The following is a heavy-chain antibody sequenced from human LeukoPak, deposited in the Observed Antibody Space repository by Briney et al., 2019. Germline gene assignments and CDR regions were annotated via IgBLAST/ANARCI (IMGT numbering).Heavy chain of an antibody. D-gene: IGHD3-16*01. CDR2: IKHDESEK. CDR1: GFSFNSDW. CDR3: TRRLDD. J-gene: IGHJ4*02. V-gene: IGHV3-7*01. Sequence: GGSLRLSCAASGFSFNSDWMDWVRQAPGKGLEWVANIKHDESEKNFLDSVKGRFTISRDNAQNSLYLQMNGLRVEDTAVYYCTRRLDDWGQGTLVTVSS.